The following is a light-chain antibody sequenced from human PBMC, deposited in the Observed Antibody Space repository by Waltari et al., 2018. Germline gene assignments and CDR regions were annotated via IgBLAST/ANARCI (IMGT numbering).Light chain of an antibody. Sequence: QSVLTQPPSVSGAPGPRVTISCTGSNANTGAGYDVHWYQQLPGTAPKLLIYGNSNRPSGVPDRFSGSKSGTSASLDITGLQAEDEADYYCQSYDNSLSGSGIFGGGTKLTVL. CDR3: QSYDNSLSGSGI. J-gene: IGLJ2*01. V-gene: IGLV1-40*01. CDR1: NANTGAGYD. CDR2: GNS.